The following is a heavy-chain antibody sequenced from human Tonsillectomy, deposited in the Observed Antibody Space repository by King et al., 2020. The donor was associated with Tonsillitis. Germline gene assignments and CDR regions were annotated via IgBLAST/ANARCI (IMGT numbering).Heavy chain of an antibody. J-gene: IGHJ4*01. CDR1: GFTFSSYW. CDR2: IKQDGSEK. D-gene: IGHD1-1*01. CDR3: AREGWNDVVDY. Sequence: QLVESGGGLVRPGGSLRLSCAASGFTFSSYWMSWVRQAPGKGLEWVANIKQDGSEKYYVDSVKGRFTISRENAKNSLYLQMNSLRADDTAVYYCAREGWNDVVDYWGHGTLVTVSS. V-gene: IGHV3-7*01.